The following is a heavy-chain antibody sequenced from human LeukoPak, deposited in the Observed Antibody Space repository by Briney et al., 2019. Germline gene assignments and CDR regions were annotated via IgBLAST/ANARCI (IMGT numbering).Heavy chain of an antibody. V-gene: IGHV3-30*18. Sequence: PGGSLRLSCTISGFTFSSYWMQWVRQAPGKGLEWVAVISYDGSDKYYADSVKGRFTISRDNSKNTLYLQMNSLRAEDTAVYYCAKDYNYGYGYYFDYWGQGTLVTVSS. CDR3: AKDYNYGYGYYFDY. CDR1: GFTFSSYW. J-gene: IGHJ4*02. D-gene: IGHD3-10*01. CDR2: ISYDGSDK.